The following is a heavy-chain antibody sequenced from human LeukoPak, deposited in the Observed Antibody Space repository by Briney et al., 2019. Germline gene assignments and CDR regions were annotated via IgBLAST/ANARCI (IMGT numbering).Heavy chain of an antibody. D-gene: IGHD6-13*01. J-gene: IGHJ4*02. CDR3: ARDLKQQLPTVDY. CDR2: INPNSGGT. CDR1: GYTFTGYY. Sequence: ASVKVPCKASGYTFTGYYMHWVRQAPGQGLEWMGRINPNSGGTNYAQKFQGRVTMTRDTSISTAYMELSRLRSDDTAVYYCARDLKQQLPTVDYWGQGTLVTVSS. V-gene: IGHV1-2*06.